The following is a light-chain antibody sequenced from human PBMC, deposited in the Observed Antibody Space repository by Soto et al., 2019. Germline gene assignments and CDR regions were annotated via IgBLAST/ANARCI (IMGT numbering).Light chain of an antibody. J-gene: IGKJ1*01. CDR3: QQYGSSPAT. Sequence: MVMTQSPATLSVSPGERATLSCRASQSVNSNLAWYQQKPGQAPRLLISGTFSRATGIPDRFSGSGSGTDFTLTISRLEPEDFAVYYCQQYGSSPATFGQGTKVDIK. CDR2: GTF. CDR1: QSVNSN. V-gene: IGKV3-20*01.